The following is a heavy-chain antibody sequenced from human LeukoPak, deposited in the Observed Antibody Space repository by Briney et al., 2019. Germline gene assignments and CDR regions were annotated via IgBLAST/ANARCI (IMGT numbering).Heavy chain of an antibody. CDR1: GYTFINYG. CDR3: ARWNCYGSGRDYYYGMDV. D-gene: IGHD3-10*01. Sequence: ASVKVSCKASGYTFINYGITWVRQAPGQGLEWMGWISAYSGNTNYAQKFQGRATMTADTFTSTAYMELRSLRSDDAAVYYCARWNCYGSGRDYYYGMDVWGQGTTVTVSS. V-gene: IGHV1-18*01. J-gene: IGHJ6*02. CDR2: ISAYSGNT.